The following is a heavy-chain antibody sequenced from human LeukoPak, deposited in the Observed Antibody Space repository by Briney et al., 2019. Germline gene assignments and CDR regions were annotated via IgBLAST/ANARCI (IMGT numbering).Heavy chain of an antibody. V-gene: IGHV4-34*01. J-gene: IGHJ4*02. Sequence: SETLSLTCAVYGGSFSGYYWSWIRQPPGKGLEWIGEINHSGSTNYNPSLKSRVTISVDTSKNQFSLKLSSVTAADTAVYYCARGGGIAVAGPSPNDYWGQGTLVTVSS. CDR2: INHSGST. CDR1: GGSFSGYY. D-gene: IGHD6-19*01. CDR3: ARGGGIAVAGPSPNDY.